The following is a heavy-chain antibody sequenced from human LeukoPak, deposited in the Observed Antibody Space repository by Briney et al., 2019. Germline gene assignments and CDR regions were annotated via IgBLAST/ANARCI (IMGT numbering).Heavy chain of an antibody. CDR1: GFTFSICA. CDR2: ISGSGSST. D-gene: IGHD3-10*01. Sequence: GGSLRLSCAASGFTFSICAMNWVRQAPGKGLEWVSGISGSGSSTYYADSVKGRFTISRESSKNTVYLQMNSLRAEDTAIYYCAKADGSYKTLIDYWGQGTLVTVSS. CDR3: AKADGSYKTLIDY. J-gene: IGHJ4*02. V-gene: IGHV3-23*01.